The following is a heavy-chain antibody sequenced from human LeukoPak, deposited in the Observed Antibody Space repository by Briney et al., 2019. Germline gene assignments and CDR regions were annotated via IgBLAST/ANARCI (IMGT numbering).Heavy chain of an antibody. Sequence: ASVKVSCKASGYTFTSYGISWVRQAPGQGLEWMGWISACNGNTNYAQKLQGRVTMTTDTSTSTAYMELRSLRSDDTAVYYCARDRPYSSGWYGVNFDYWGQGTLVTVSS. CDR2: ISACNGNT. CDR1: GYTFTSYG. D-gene: IGHD6-19*01. CDR3: ARDRPYSSGWYGVNFDY. V-gene: IGHV1-18*04. J-gene: IGHJ4*02.